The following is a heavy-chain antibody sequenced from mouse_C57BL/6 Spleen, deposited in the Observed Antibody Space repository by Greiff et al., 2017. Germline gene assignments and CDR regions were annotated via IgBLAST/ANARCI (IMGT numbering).Heavy chain of an antibody. J-gene: IGHJ1*03. CDR2: IYPGDGDT. CDR3: ARDCYGSSYGYFDV. Sequence: VQLQESGPELVKPGASVKISCKASGYAFRSYWMNWVKPRPGKGLEWIGRIYPGDGDTNYNEKFKGKATLTADKSSSTAYMQLSSLTSEDSAVYFCARDCYGSSYGYFDVWGTGTTVTVSS. V-gene: IGHV1-82*01. D-gene: IGHD1-1*01. CDR1: GYAFRSYW.